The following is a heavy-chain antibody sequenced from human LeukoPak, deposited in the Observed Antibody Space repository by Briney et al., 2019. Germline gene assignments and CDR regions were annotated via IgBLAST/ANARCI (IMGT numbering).Heavy chain of an antibody. Sequence: GSSVKVSCKASGGTFSSYAISWVRQAPGQGLEWMGGIIPIFGTANYAQKFQGRVTITADESTSTAYMELSSLRSEDTAVYYCARDPGHLQLEMATITYYYYGMDVWGQGTTVTVSS. J-gene: IGHJ6*02. CDR3: ARDPGHLQLEMATITYYYYGMDV. V-gene: IGHV1-69*01. D-gene: IGHD5-24*01. CDR2: IIPIFGTA. CDR1: GGTFSSYA.